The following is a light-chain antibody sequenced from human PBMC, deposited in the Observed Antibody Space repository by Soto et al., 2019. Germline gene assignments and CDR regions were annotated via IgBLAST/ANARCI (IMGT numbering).Light chain of an antibody. CDR2: DAS. CDR1: QSVSNN. J-gene: IGKJ1*01. Sequence: ILMTQSPATLSVSPGERATLSCRASQSVSNNLAWYQQKPGQAPRLLIYDASTRASSSPARFSGSGSGTEFTLTISGLQSEAFAVYYCQQYNNWPPWTFGQGTKVEIK. V-gene: IGKV3-15*01. CDR3: QQYNNWPPWT.